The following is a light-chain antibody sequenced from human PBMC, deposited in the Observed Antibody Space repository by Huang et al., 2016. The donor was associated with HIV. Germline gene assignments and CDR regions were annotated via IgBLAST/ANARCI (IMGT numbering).Light chain of an antibody. V-gene: IGKV3-15*01. CDR1: QSVNNN. CDR2: SAS. J-gene: IGKJ4*01. CDR3: QQYDGWPPIT. Sequence: EIVMTQSPATLSVFPGERVTLACRASQSVNNNLAWYQHKAGQAPRLLIYSASTRAPGIAAMFSGSGSGTDFTLTISSLQSEDFAIYFCQQYDGWPPITFGGGTRVEVK.